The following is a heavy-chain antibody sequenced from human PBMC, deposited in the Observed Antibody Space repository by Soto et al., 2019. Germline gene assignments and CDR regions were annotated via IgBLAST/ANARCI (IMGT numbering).Heavy chain of an antibody. Sequence: GGSLRLSCAASGFTFSNAWISWVRQAPGKGLEWVSRIKSKTDGGTTDYAAPVKGRFTISRDDSKNTLYLQMNSLKTEDTAVYYCTTEDWSYSFWGQGTLVTVSS. CDR1: GFTFSNAW. J-gene: IGHJ4*02. CDR3: TTEDWSYSF. D-gene: IGHD2-21*01. CDR2: IKSKTDGGTT. V-gene: IGHV3-15*01.